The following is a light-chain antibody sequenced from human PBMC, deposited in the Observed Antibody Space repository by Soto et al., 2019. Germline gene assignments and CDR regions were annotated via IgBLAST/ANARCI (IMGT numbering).Light chain of an antibody. CDR1: SSNIGSNT. Sequence: QSVLTQPPSASGTPGQMVTISCSGSSSNIGSNTVNWYQQLPGMAPKLLIYNNSQRPSVVPDRFSCSKYGTSASLAISGLQSEDDADYYCAAWDDSLRGLEFGGGTKLTVL. V-gene: IGLV1-44*01. CDR3: AAWDDSLRGLE. J-gene: IGLJ2*01. CDR2: NNS.